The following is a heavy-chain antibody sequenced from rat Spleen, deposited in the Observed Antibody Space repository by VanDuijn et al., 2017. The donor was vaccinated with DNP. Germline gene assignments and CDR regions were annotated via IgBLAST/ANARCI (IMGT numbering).Heavy chain of an antibody. V-gene: IGHV5S13*01. D-gene: IGHD3-8*01. Sequence: EVKLLESGGGLVQPGGSMRLSCAASGFSFRNYGMAWVRQTPTKGLEWVASISTVGDNGVYRDSVKGRFTISRDNAKNTLYLQMNGLQTDDTAVYYCAEILFAYWGQGTLVTVSS. CDR1: GFSFRNYG. CDR3: AEILFAY. J-gene: IGHJ3*01. CDR2: ISTVGDNG.